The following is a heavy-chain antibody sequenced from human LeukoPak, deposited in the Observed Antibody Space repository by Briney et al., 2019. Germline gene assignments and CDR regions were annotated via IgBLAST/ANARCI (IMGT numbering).Heavy chain of an antibody. V-gene: IGHV3-23*01. CDR2: VTGIVGRT. D-gene: IGHD5-12*01. CDR1: GFGFSSYA. Sequence: GGSLRLSCAASGFGFSSYAVSWVRRGPGKGLEWVSSVTGIVGRTYYADSVDGRFTISRDNSKSTVYLQMNSLRAEDTAVYYCAKYMTPDTVAAIPPFDYWGQGTLVTVSS. CDR3: AKYMTPDTVAAIPPFDY. J-gene: IGHJ4*02.